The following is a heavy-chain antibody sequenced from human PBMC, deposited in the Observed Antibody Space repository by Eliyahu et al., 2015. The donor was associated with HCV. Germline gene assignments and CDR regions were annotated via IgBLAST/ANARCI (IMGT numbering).Heavy chain of an antibody. CDR2: IYYSGST. Sequence: QLQLQESGPGRVKPSETLSLTCTVXGGSISSSSYYWGWIRQPPGKGLEWIGSIYYSGSTYYNPSLKSRVTISVDTSKNQFSLKLSSVTAADTAVYYCARGALGSGSYQDYWGQGTLVTVSS. V-gene: IGHV4-39*01. CDR1: GGSISSSSYY. J-gene: IGHJ4*02. D-gene: IGHD3-10*01. CDR3: ARGALGSGSYQDY.